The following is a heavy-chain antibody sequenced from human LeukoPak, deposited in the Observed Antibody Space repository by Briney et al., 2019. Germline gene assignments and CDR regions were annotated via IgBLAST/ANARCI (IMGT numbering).Heavy chain of an antibody. CDR1: GLTFDDYA. CDR2: ITWNSGKI. V-gene: IGHV3-9*03. Sequence: GGSLRLSCAASGLTFDDYAMHWVRQVPGKGLEWVSGITWNSGKIGYAASVKGRFTISRANAKNSLFLQMNSLRAEDMALYYCAKLDTAMVDAFDIWGQGTMVTVSS. CDR3: AKLDTAMVDAFDI. D-gene: IGHD5-18*01. J-gene: IGHJ3*02.